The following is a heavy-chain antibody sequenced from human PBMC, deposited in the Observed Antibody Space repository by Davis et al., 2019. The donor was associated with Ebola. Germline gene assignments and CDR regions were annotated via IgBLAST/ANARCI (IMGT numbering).Heavy chain of an antibody. V-gene: IGHV3-64*04. J-gene: IGHJ6*02. D-gene: IGHD5-18*01. CDR2: ITSNGGDT. Sequence: GESLKISCSGSGFTFSSYAMHWVRQAPGKGLEYVSTITSNGGDTYYADSVKGRFTISRDNSKNTLYLQMNSLRAEDTAVYYCAKDWRGYSYGTPSSMDVWGQGTTVTVSS. CDR3: AKDWRGYSYGTPSSMDV. CDR1: GFTFSSYA.